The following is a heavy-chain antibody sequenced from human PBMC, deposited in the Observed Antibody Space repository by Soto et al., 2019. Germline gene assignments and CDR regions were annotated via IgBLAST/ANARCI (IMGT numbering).Heavy chain of an antibody. D-gene: IGHD2-2*01. CDR3: AKDQVRYCSSTSCYQDY. V-gene: IGHV3-30*18. Sequence: QVQLVESGGGVVQPGRSLRLSCAASGFTFSSYGMHWVRQAPAKGLEWVAVISYDGSNKYYADSVKGRFTISRDNSKNTLYLQMNSLRAEDTAVYYCAKDQVRYCSSTSCYQDYWGQGTLVTVSS. CDR2: ISYDGSNK. J-gene: IGHJ4*02. CDR1: GFTFSSYG.